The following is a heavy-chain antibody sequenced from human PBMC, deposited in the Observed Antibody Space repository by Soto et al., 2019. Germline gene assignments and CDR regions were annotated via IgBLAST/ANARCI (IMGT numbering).Heavy chain of an antibody. D-gene: IGHD6-13*01. CDR2: ISGSGGST. Sequence: PVGSLRLSCAASGFTFSSYAMSWVRQAPGKGLEWVSAISGSGGSTYYADSVKGRFTISRDNSKNTLYLQMNSLRAEDTAVYYCAKARYSRSWYHDYWGEGTLVTVSS. CDR1: GFTFSSYA. J-gene: IGHJ4*02. CDR3: AKARYSRSWYHDY. V-gene: IGHV3-23*01.